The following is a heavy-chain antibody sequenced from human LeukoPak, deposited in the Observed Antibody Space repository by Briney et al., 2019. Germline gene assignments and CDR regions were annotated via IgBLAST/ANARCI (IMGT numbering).Heavy chain of an antibody. J-gene: IGHJ4*02. V-gene: IGHV1-18*01. CDR3: ARDHSNWNYAPDF. CDR1: GYTFTSYG. CDR2: ISAYNGNT. D-gene: IGHD1-7*01. Sequence: ASVKVSCKASGYTFTSYGISWVRRAPGQGLEWMGWISAYNGNTNYAQKLQGRVTMTTDTSTSTAYMELRSLRSDDTAVYYCARDHSNWNYAPDFWGQGTLVIVSS.